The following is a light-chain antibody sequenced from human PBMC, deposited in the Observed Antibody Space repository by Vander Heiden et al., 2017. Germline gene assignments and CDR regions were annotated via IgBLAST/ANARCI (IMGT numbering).Light chain of an antibody. J-gene: IGKJ1*01. CDR1: QSISSY. Sequence: MTQSPSSLSASVGDTVTITCRASQSISSYLNWYQQKPGKAPKLLIYAASSLQSGVPSRFSGSGSGTDFTLTISSLQPEDFATYYCQQSDSTPWTFGQGTKVEIK. V-gene: IGKV1-39*01. CDR2: AAS. CDR3: QQSDSTPWT.